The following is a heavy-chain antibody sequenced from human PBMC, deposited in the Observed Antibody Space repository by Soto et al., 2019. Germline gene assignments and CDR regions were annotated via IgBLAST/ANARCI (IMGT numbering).Heavy chain of an antibody. CDR2: TYYRTKWYN. CDR3: AREAWNTNSYYYGMDV. Sequence: SQTLSLTCVISGDSVSSNSAAWNWIRQSPSRGLEWLGRTYYRTKWYNDYAVSVKSRIAINPVTSKNQCSLQLNSVTPEDTAVYYCAREAWNTNSYYYGMDVCGQGTTVTVSS. CDR1: GDSVSSNSAA. D-gene: IGHD1-1*01. J-gene: IGHJ6*02. V-gene: IGHV6-1*01.